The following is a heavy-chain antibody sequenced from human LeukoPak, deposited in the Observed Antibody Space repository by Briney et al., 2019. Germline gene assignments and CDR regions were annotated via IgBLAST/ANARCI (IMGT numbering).Heavy chain of an antibody. D-gene: IGHD5-18*01. CDR1: GYTFTGYY. CDR2: INPNSGGT. J-gene: IGHJ6*02. V-gene: IGHV1-2*06. Sequence: GASVTVSCKASGYTFTGYYMHWVRQAPGQGLEWMGRINPNSGGTNYAQKFQGRVTMTRDTSISTAYMELSRLRSDDTAVYYCARDSILRIQPPYGMDVWGQGTTVIVSS. CDR3: ARDSILRIQPPYGMDV.